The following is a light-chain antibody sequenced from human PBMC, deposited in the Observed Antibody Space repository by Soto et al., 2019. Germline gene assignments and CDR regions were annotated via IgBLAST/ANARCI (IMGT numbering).Light chain of an antibody. V-gene: IGLV1-47*01. Sequence: QSVLTQPPSASGTPGQRVTISCSGGSSNIGSNSVYWYQQLPGTAPRLVMYRNNQRPSGVPDRFSGSRSGASGSLTISGLRSEDEADYYCAAWDDSLRGPVFGGGTKLTVL. CDR3: AAWDDSLRGPV. CDR2: RNN. J-gene: IGLJ3*02. CDR1: SSNIGSNS.